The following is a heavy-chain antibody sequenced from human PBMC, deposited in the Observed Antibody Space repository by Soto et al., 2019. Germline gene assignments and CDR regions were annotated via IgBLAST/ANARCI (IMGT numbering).Heavy chain of an antibody. V-gene: IGHV1-3*01. D-gene: IGHD2-15*01. CDR1: GYTFTSYA. Sequence: ASVKVSCKASGYTFTSYAMHWVRQAPGQRLEWMGWINAGNGNTKYSQKFQGRVTITRDTSASTAYMELSSLRSEDTAVYYCARQYCSGGSCYLQNNWFDPWGQGTLVTVSS. J-gene: IGHJ5*02. CDR3: ARQYCSGGSCYLQNNWFDP. CDR2: INAGNGNT.